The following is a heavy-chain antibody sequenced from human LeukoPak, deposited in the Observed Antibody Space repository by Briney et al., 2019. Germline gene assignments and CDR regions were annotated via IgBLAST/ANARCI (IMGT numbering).Heavy chain of an antibody. CDR1: GFTIGPYA. CDR3: ATWAFYHNLDV. D-gene: IGHD2/OR15-2a*01. J-gene: IGHJ6*02. Sequence: GGSLRPSCAASGFTIGPYAMYWVRQGPGRGLEWVSVIKADGSGTFYADSVRGRFTTSRDNSKNSLYLQMNSLTSEDTALYYCATWAFYHNLDVWGQGTTVIVSS. V-gene: IGHV3-43*02. CDR2: IKADGSGT.